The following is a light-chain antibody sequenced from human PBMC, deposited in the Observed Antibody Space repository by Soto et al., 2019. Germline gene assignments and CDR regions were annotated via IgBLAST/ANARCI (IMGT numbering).Light chain of an antibody. CDR3: CSYAGSSTFPYV. Sequence: QSALTQPASVSGSPGQSITNSCTGTSSDVGSYNLVSWYQQHPGKAPKVMIYEVSKRPSGVSNRFSGSKSGNTASPTISGLQAEDEADYYCCSYAGSSTFPYVFGTGTKVTVL. J-gene: IGLJ1*01. CDR1: SSDVGSYNL. V-gene: IGLV2-23*02. CDR2: EVS.